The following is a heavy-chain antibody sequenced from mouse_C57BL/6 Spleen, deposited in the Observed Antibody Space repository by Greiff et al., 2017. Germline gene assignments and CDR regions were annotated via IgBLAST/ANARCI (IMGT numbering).Heavy chain of an antibody. V-gene: IGHV1-64*01. CDR3: AREGATMVTTDWFAY. CDR2: IHPNSGST. CDR1: GYTFTSYW. Sequence: QVQLQQPGAELVKPGASVKLSCKASGYTFTSYWMHWVKQRPGQGLEWIGMIHPNSGSTNYNEKFKSKATLTVDKSSSTAYMQLSSLTSEDSAVYYCAREGATMVTTDWFAYWGQGTLVTVSA. J-gene: IGHJ3*01. D-gene: IGHD2-2*01.